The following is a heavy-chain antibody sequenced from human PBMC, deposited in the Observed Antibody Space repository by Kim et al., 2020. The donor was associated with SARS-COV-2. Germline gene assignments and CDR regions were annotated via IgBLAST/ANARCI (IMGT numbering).Heavy chain of an antibody. V-gene: IGHV1-18*04. CDR1: GYTFTSYG. CDR3: ARLGVTIFGVVSIGGMDV. D-gene: IGHD3-3*01. CDR2: ISAYNGNT. Sequence: ASVKVSCKASGYTFTSYGISWVRQAPGQGLEWMGWISAYNGNTNYAQKLQGRVTMTTDTSTSTAYMELRSLRSDDTAVYYCARLGVTIFGVVSIGGMDVWGQGTTVPVSS. J-gene: IGHJ6*02.